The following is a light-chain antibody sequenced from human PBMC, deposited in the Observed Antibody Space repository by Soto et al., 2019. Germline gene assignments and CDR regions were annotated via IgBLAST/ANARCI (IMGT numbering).Light chain of an antibody. CDR1: QGISSY. V-gene: IGKV1-8*01. Sequence: IQMTQSPSTLSASTGDRVTITCRASQGISSYLAWYQQKPGKAPKLLIYAASTLQSGVPSRFSGSGSGTDFTLAISCLQSEDFATYYCQQYYSYPRTFGQGTKVDIK. CDR2: AAS. J-gene: IGKJ1*01. CDR3: QQYYSYPRT.